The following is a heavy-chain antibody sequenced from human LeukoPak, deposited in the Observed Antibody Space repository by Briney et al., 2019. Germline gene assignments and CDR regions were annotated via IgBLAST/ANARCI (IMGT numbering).Heavy chain of an antibody. J-gene: IGHJ4*02. V-gene: IGHV3-21*01. Sequence: GGSLRLSCAASGFTVSGNYMSWVRQAPGKGLEWVSSISSSSSYIYYADSVKGRFTISRDNAKNSLYLQMNSLRAEDTAVYYCAGVEMATTTPFDYWGQGTLVTVSS. CDR3: AGVEMATTTPFDY. CDR1: GFTVSGNY. D-gene: IGHD5-24*01. CDR2: ISSSSSYI.